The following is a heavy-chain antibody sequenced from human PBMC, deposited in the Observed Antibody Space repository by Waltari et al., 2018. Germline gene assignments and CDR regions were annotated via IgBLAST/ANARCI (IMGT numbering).Heavy chain of an antibody. Sequence: QVHLQESGPVLVQPSGTLSLTCDVTGVSVTGTNYWSWVRQPPGKGLEWMGEIFHSGNTNYNSSLKSRVTISMDTSKNQFSLTLISVTASDTAVYYCVRNQWKVSLFDFWGQGAKVSVSS. CDR3: VRNQWKVSLFDF. D-gene: IGHD1-1*01. CDR2: IFHSGNT. J-gene: IGHJ4*02. CDR1: GVSVTGTNY. V-gene: IGHV4-4*02.